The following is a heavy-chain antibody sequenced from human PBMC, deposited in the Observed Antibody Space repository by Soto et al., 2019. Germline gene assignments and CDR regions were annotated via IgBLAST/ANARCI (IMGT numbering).Heavy chain of an antibody. J-gene: IGHJ3*02. CDR1: GYTFTSYG. CDR3: ARAPYDSSGYYGAFDI. V-gene: IGHV1-18*01. D-gene: IGHD3-22*01. Sequence: GASVKVSCKASGYTFTSYGISWVRQAPGQGLEWMGWISAYNGNTNYAQKLQGRVTMTTDTPTSTAYMELSSLRSEDTAVYYCARAPYDSSGYYGAFDIWGQGTMVTVSS. CDR2: ISAYNGNT.